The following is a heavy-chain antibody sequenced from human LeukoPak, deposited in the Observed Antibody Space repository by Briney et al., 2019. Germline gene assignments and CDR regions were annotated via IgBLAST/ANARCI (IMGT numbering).Heavy chain of an antibody. J-gene: IGHJ4*02. CDR2: IYSGGST. D-gene: IGHD3-10*01. CDR1: GFTVSSNY. Sequence: PGGSLRPSCAASGFTVSSNYMSWVRQAPGKGLEWVSVIYSGGSTYYADSVKGRFTISRDNSKNTLYLQMNSLRAEDTAVYYCARVRAPLRAYGSGSYPDYWGQGTLVTVSS. CDR3: ARVRAPLRAYGSGSYPDY. V-gene: IGHV3-66*02.